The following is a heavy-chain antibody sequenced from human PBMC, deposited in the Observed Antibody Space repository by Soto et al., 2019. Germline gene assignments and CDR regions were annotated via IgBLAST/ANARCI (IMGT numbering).Heavy chain of an antibody. V-gene: IGHV1-69*13. J-gene: IGHJ6*02. Sequence: GASVKVSCKASGGTFSSYAISWVRQAPGQGLEWMGGIIPIFGTANYAQKFQGRVTITADESTSTAYMELSSLRSEDTAVYYCARGYSSSNYYYGMDVWGQGTTVTVSS. CDR1: GGTFSSYA. CDR3: ARGYSSSNYYYGMDV. CDR2: IIPIFGTA. D-gene: IGHD6-6*01.